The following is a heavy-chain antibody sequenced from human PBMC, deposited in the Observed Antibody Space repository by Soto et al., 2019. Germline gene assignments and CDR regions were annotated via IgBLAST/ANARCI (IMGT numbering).Heavy chain of an antibody. CDR3: ARLGGLATISYYFDF. Sequence: QLQLQESGPGLVKPSETLSLTCSVSDDSINSDKYYWGWIRQPPGKGLECIGSIYYRGNAYYNPSRQTRVTISLDKSKRQFSLQMNSVTAADSAVYFCARLGGLATISYYFDFWGPGALVTVSS. CDR1: DDSINSDKYY. D-gene: IGHD3-16*01. V-gene: IGHV4-39*01. J-gene: IGHJ4*02. CDR2: IYYRGNA.